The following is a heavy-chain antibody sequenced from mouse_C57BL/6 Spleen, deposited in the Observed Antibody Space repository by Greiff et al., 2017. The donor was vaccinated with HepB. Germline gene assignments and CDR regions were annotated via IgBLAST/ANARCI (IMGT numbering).Heavy chain of an antibody. V-gene: IGHV1-52*01. CDR2: IDPSDSET. CDR1: GYTFTSYW. Sequence: QVQLQQPGAELVRPGSSVKLSCKASGYTFTSYWMHWVKQRPIQGLEWIGNIDPSDSETHYNQKFKDKATLTVDKSSSTAYMQLSSLTSEDSAVYYCARFDDYDGGPWFAYWGQGTLVTVSA. CDR3: ARFDDYDGGPWFAY. D-gene: IGHD2-4*01. J-gene: IGHJ3*01.